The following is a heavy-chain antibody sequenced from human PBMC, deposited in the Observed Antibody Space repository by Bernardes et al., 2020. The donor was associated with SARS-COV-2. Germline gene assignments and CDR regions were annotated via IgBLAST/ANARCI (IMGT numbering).Heavy chain of an antibody. Sequence: GGSLRLSCAASGFTFSSYAMSWVRQAPGKGLEWVSAISGSGGSTYYADSVKGRFTISRDNSKNTLYLQMNSLRAEDTAVYYCAKALPYYDFWSGYSPYYYYYGMDVWGQGTTVTVSS. D-gene: IGHD3-3*01. CDR3: AKALPYYDFWSGYSPYYYYYGMDV. CDR2: ISGSGGST. CDR1: GFTFSSYA. J-gene: IGHJ6*02. V-gene: IGHV3-23*01.